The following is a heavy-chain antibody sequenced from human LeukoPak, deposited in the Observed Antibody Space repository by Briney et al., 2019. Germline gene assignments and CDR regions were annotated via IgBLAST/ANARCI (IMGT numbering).Heavy chain of an antibody. D-gene: IGHD3-9*01. CDR1: GGSISSGGYY. CDR2: IYYSGST. J-gene: IGHJ3*02. Sequence: SETLPLTCTVSGGSISSGGYYWSWIRQHPGKGLEWIGYIYYSGSTYYNPSLKSRVTISVDTSKNQFSLKLSSVTAADTAVYYCARGKLLRYFDWLSRTADAFDIWGQGTMVTVSS. CDR3: ARGKLLRYFDWLSRTADAFDI. V-gene: IGHV4-31*03.